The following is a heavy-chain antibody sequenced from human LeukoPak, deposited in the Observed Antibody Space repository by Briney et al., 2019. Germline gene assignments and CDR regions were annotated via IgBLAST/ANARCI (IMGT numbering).Heavy chain of an antibody. CDR1: GFTFSTYS. Sequence: RGSLRLSCAASGFTFSTYSINWVRQAPGKGLEWLSYITGTSSTIKYADSVKGRFTTSRDNAKNSLYLQMNSLRDEDTAVYYCARDYYDSSGYYYGQYWGQGTLVTVSS. V-gene: IGHV3-48*02. D-gene: IGHD3-22*01. J-gene: IGHJ1*01. CDR2: ITGTSSTI. CDR3: ARDYYDSSGYYYGQY.